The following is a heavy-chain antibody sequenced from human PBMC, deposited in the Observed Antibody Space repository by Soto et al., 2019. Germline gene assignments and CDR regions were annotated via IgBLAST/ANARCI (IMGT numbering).Heavy chain of an antibody. J-gene: IGHJ6*02. CDR2: IVVGSGNT. D-gene: IGHD3-3*01. V-gene: IGHV1-58*01. Sequence: SVKVSCKASGFTFTSSAVQWVLQARGQRLEWIGWIVVGSGNTNYAQKSQQRDTITRDMSTSTAYMELSSLRSQDTAVYYCAAGGSEITISGVVINPRYVYYYGMDVWGQGTTVPVSS. CDR1: GFTFTSSA. CDR3: AAGGSEITISGVVINPRYVYYYGMDV.